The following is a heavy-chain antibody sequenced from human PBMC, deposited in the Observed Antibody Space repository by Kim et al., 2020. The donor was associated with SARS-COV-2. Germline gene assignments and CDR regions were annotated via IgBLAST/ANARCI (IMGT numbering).Heavy chain of an antibody. CDR2: IDTSGGT. Sequence: GGSLRLSCAASGFTFSNYDMHWVRQVTGESLEWVSGIDTSGGTYYPDSLKGRFTISRENAKNSLYLQMNSLRAGDTAVYYCARNLGANIGMDVWGQGTTV. D-gene: IGHD5-12*01. V-gene: IGHV3-13*04. CDR3: ARNLGANIGMDV. CDR1: GFTFSNYD. J-gene: IGHJ6*02.